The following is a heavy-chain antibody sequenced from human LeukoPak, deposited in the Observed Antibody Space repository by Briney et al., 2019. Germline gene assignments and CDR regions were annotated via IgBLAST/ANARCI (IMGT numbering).Heavy chain of an antibody. Sequence: GASVKLSCKASGYTFTSYYMHWVRQAPGQGLEWMGIINPSGGSTNYAQKFQGRVTMTRDTSTSTVYMELSSLRSEDTAVYYCAREEDGGIFDYWGQGTLVTVSS. V-gene: IGHV1-46*01. CDR1: GYTFTSYY. CDR2: INPSGGST. J-gene: IGHJ4*02. D-gene: IGHD3-16*01. CDR3: AREEDGGIFDY.